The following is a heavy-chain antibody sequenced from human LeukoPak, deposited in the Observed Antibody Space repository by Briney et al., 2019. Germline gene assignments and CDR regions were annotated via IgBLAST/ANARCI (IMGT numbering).Heavy chain of an antibody. J-gene: IGHJ2*01. CDR1: GFTFSSYA. CDR3: ARAAYSSTWYSRYFDL. Sequence: GGSLRLSCAASGFTFSSYAMSWVRQAPGKGLEWVPSNGNGGRTYYADSVKGRFTISRENAKNSLYLQMNSLRAGDTAVYYCARAAYSSTWYSRYFDLWGRGTLVTVSS. D-gene: IGHD6-13*01. CDR2: NGNGGRT. V-gene: IGHV3-23*01.